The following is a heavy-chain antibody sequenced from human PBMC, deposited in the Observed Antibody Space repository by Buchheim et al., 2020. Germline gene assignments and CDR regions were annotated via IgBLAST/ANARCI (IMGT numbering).Heavy chain of an antibody. CDR1: GGSFTGHY. CDR2: INDSGST. V-gene: IGHV4-34*02. D-gene: IGHD6-13*01. J-gene: IGHJ4*02. Sequence: QVQLQQWGAGLLKPSETLSLTCAVYGGSFTGHYWSWIRQPPGKGLEWIGEINDSGSTNYNPSLKSRITISPDTSKNQFSLKLTSVTAADTAVYYCATVTRAAAGKRGFDYWGQGT. CDR3: ATVTRAAAGKRGFDY.